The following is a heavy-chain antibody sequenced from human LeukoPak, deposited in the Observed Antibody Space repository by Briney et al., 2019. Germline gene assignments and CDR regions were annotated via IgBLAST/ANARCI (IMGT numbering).Heavy chain of an antibody. J-gene: IGHJ4*02. V-gene: IGHV4-38-2*02. Sequence: SETLSLTCTVSGYSLNSAYYWAWIRQSPGGGMEWIASLHPGLDTYYNPSLQSRVTISMDESQNLFSLGLTSVTASDTAVYFCAAMTSVIRGRRFDSWGQGALVTVSS. CDR3: AAMTSVIRGRRFDS. CDR1: GYSLNSAYY. CDR2: LHPGLDT. D-gene: IGHD4-17*01.